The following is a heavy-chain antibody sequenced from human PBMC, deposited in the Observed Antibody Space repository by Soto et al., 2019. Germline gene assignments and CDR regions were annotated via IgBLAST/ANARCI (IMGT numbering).Heavy chain of an antibody. V-gene: IGHV4-61*01. D-gene: IGHD7-27*01. CDR1: GGSVSSGRYH. CDR2: KPYTGSP. J-gene: IGHJ5*02. CDR3: ARVGWGGAS. Sequence: QVQLQESGPGLVKPSEPLSLTCSVSGGSVSSGRYHWSWIRQPPGNGLDWIGFKPYTGSPYYNPSLESRVVISIARPKNQFSRKSSSVTAADTAVYFGARVGWGGASWGQGTLVTVSS.